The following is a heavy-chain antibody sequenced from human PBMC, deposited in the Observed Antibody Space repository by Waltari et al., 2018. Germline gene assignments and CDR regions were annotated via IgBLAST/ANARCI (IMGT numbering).Heavy chain of an antibody. CDR2: IYYSGST. J-gene: IGHJ4*02. D-gene: IGHD6-19*01. CDR3: AGHGYGGQWLVGIDY. CDR1: GGSISSSSYY. Sequence: QLQLQESGPGLVKPSETLSLTCTVSGGSISSSSYYWGWLRQPPGKGRVWIGSIYYSGSTNSSPSLRVRVTISVDTSKNQFSLKLGSVTAADTAVYYCAGHGYGGQWLVGIDYWGQGTLVTVSS. V-gene: IGHV4-39*01.